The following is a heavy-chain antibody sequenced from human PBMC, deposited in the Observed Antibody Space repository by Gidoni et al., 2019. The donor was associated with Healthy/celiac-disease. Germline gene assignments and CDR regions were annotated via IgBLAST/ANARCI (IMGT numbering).Heavy chain of an antibody. CDR3: ARRADWNPRGYWFDP. J-gene: IGHJ5*02. CDR2: INHSGST. D-gene: IGHD1-1*01. V-gene: IGHV4-34*01. Sequence: QVQLQQWGAGLLKPSETLSLTCAVYGGSFSGYYWSWIRQPPGKGLEWIGEINHSGSTNYNPSLKSRVTISVDTSKNQFSLKLSSVTAADTAVYYCARRADWNPRGYWFDPWGQGTLVTVSS. CDR1: GGSFSGYY.